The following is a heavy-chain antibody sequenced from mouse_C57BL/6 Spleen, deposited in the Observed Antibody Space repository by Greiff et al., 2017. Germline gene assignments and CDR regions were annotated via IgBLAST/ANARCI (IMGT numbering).Heavy chain of an antibody. V-gene: IGHV5-4*03. CDR3: ARSYGYDDDYAMDY. CDR2: ISDGGSYT. D-gene: IGHD2-2*01. J-gene: IGHJ4*01. CDR1: GFTFSSYA. Sequence: EVKLMESGGGLVKPGGSLKLSCAASGFTFSSYAMSWVRQTPEKRLEWVATISDGGSYTYYPDNVKGRFTISRDNAKNNLYLQMSHLKSEDTAMYYCARSYGYDDDYAMDYWGQGTSVTVSS.